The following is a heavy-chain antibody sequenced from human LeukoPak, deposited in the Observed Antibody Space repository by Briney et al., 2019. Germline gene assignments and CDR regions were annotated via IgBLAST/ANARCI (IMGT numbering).Heavy chain of an antibody. CDR3: AREDIVVVPAAIIAAGLDY. J-gene: IGHJ4*02. V-gene: IGHV3-7*01. D-gene: IGHD2-2*02. Sequence: RGSLRLSCAASGFTFSTYWMSTVRQAPGKGLEWVANIKQDGSVKYYVDSVKGRFTISRDKAKNSLYLQMNSLRAEDTAVYYCAREDIVVVPAAIIAAGLDYWGQGTLVTVSS. CDR1: GFTFSTYW. CDR2: IKQDGSVK.